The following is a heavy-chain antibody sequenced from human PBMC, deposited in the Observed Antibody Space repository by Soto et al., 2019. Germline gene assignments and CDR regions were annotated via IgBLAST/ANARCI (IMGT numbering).Heavy chain of an antibody. CDR1: GFTFSSYA. CDR3: ARSRLFLYYFDY. D-gene: IGHD3-22*01. J-gene: IGHJ4*02. Sequence: QVQLVESGGGVVQPGRSLRLSCAASGFTFSSYAMHWVRQAPGKGLGWVAVISYDGSNKYYADSVKGRFTISRDNSKNTLYLQMNSLRAEDTAVYYCARSRLFLYYFDYWGQGTLVTVSS. CDR2: ISYDGSNK. V-gene: IGHV3-30-3*01.